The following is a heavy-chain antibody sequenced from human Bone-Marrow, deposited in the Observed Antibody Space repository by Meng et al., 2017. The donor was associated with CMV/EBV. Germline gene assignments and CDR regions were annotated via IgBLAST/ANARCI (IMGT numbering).Heavy chain of an antibody. CDR2: ISSSSSYI. J-gene: IGHJ6*02. Sequence: GGSLRLSCAASGFTFSSYSMNWVRQAPGKGLEWVSFISSSSSYIYYADSVKGRFTISRDNAKNSLYLQMNSLRAEDTAVYYCARDLEGFLPAAINYYSMDVWGQGTTVTVSS. CDR3: ARDLEGFLPAAINYYSMDV. V-gene: IGHV3-21*01. D-gene: IGHD2-2*01. CDR1: GFTFSSYS.